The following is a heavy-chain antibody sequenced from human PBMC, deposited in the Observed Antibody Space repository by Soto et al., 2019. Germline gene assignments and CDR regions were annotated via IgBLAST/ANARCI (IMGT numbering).Heavy chain of an antibody. Sequence: QITLKESGPSLVKPTQPLTLTCTFSGFSLSTSGVGVGWIRQPPGKALEWLALIYWDDDKRYSPSLKSRLTINKDTSKNQVVLTITNMDPVDTATYYCAHSIKQWLFYDAFDIWGQGRMVTVSS. CDR1: GFSLSTSGVG. CDR2: IYWDDDK. V-gene: IGHV2-5*02. J-gene: IGHJ3*02. D-gene: IGHD6-19*01. CDR3: AHSIKQWLFYDAFDI.